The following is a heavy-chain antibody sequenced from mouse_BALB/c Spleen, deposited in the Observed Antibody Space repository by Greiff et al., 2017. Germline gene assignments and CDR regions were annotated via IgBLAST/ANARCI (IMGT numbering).Heavy chain of an antibody. CDR1: GFTFSSYA. V-gene: IGHV5-6-5*01. J-gene: IGHJ4*01. D-gene: IGHD1-2*01. Sequence: EVKLVESGGGLVKPGGSLKLSCAASGFTFSSYAMSWVRQTPEKRLEWVASISSGGSTYYPDTVTGRFTISRDNAKNTLYLEMSSLRSEDTAMYYCARRVITTATTWAMDYWGQGTSVTVSS. CDR3: ARRVITTATTWAMDY. CDR2: ISSGGST.